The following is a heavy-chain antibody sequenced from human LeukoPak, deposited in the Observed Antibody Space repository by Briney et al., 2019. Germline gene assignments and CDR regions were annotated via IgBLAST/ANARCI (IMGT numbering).Heavy chain of an antibody. J-gene: IGHJ2*01. D-gene: IGHD5-12*01. CDR1: GYTFTISD. CDR2: ISPKRGNS. V-gene: IGHV1-8*03. Sequence: GASVKVSCKATGYTFTISDINWFRQAPGQGPEWIGWISPKRGNSGYAQKFQGRVTISRDTSISTAYMELSSLRSEDTAVYYCARHKVAYLDLWGRGTLVTVSS. CDR3: ARHKVAYLDL.